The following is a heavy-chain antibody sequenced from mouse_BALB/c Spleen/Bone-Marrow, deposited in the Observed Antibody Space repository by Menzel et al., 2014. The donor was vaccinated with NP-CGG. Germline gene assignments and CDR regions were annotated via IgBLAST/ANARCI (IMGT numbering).Heavy chain of an antibody. J-gene: IGHJ3*01. CDR2: ILPGSGST. CDR1: GYTFSSYW. V-gene: IGHV1-9*01. CDR3: APFYGRFAY. Sequence: QVQLQQPGAELMKPGASVKISCKATGYTFSSYWIEWVKQRPGHGLEWIGEILPGSGSTNYNEKFKGKATFTADTSSNTAYMQLSSLTSEDSAVYYCAPFYGRFAYWGQGTLVTVSA. D-gene: IGHD1-1*02.